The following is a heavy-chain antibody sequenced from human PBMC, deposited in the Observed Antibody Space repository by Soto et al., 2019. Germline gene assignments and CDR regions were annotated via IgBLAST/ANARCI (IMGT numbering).Heavy chain of an antibody. CDR1: GFPFSQYA. V-gene: IGHV3-23*01. J-gene: IGHJ6*02. CDR3: AKILATVASYYYGMDV. CDR2: ISGSGSKT. Sequence: GGSLRLSCTASGFPFSQYAMIWVRQTPRKGLEWVSAISGSGSKTYFADSVKGRFTMSRDNSKNTMDMQTNSLRGDDTAVYYGAKILATVASYYYGMDVWGQGTTVTVSS. D-gene: IGHD4-4*01.